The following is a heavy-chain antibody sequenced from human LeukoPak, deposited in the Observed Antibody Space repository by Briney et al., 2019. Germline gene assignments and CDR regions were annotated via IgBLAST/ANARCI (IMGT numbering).Heavy chain of an antibody. Sequence: PGGSLRLSCAASGFTFSSYAMHWVRQAPGKGLEWVAVISYDGSNEYYADSVKGRFTISRDNSKNTLYLQMNSLRAEDTAVYYCAKGGLWFGELSRSDYYYGMDVWGQGTTVTVSS. D-gene: IGHD3-10*01. V-gene: IGHV3-30-3*01. CDR2: ISYDGSNE. J-gene: IGHJ6*02. CDR3: AKGGLWFGELSRSDYYYGMDV. CDR1: GFTFSSYA.